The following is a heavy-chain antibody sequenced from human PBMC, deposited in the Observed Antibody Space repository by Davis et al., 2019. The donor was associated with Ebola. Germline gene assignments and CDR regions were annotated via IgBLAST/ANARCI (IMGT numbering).Heavy chain of an antibody. CDR1: GFTFSSYG. Sequence: PGGSLRLSCAASGFTFSSYGMHWVRQAPGKGLEWVAVIWYDGSNKYYADSVKGRFTISRDNSKNTLYLQMNSLRAEDTAVYYCAKGYSSGRLDVWGQGTTVTVSS. CDR3: AKGYSSGRLDV. J-gene: IGHJ6*02. V-gene: IGHV3-33*06. CDR2: IWYDGSNK. D-gene: IGHD6-19*01.